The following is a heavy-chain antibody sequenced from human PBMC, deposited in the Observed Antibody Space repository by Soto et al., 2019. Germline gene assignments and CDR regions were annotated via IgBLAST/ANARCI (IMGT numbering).Heavy chain of an antibody. CDR1: GFTFSNYW. CDR2: LHSSGTST. V-gene: IGHV3-74*01. J-gene: IGHJ6*03. CDR3: VRDGGWFGEYMDV. Sequence: EVQLVESGGGLVQPGGSLRLSCAASGFTFSNYWMHWVRHAPGKGLVWVSRLHSSGTSTSYADSVKGRFTISSDNAKNTLYLQMNSLRAEDTAVYYCVRDGGWFGEYMDVWGQGTTVTVSS. D-gene: IGHD3-10*01.